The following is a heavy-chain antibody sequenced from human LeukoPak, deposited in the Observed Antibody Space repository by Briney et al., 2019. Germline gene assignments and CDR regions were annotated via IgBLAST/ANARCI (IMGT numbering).Heavy chain of an antibody. Sequence: SETLSLTCTVSGGSISSYYWSWIRQPPGKGLEWIGYIYYSGSTNYDPSLKSRVTISVDTSKNQFSLKLSSVTAADTAVYYCASVDTAMETIDYWGQGTLVTVSS. CDR1: GGSISSYY. J-gene: IGHJ4*02. CDR3: ASVDTAMETIDY. V-gene: IGHV4-59*01. D-gene: IGHD5-18*01. CDR2: IYYSGST.